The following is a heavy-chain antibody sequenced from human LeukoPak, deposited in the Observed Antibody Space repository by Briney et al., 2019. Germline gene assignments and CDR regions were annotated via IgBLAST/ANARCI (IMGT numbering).Heavy chain of an antibody. D-gene: IGHD3-3*01. CDR1: GGSISSYY. J-gene: IGHJ4*02. Sequence: SETLSLTCTVSGGSISSYYWSWIRQPPGKGLEWIGYIYYSGSTNYNPSLKSRVTISVDTSKNQFSLKLSSVTAADTAVYYCARYPPYDFWSGYYTDGDCWGQGTLVTVSS. CDR2: IYYSGST. V-gene: IGHV4-59*01. CDR3: ARYPPYDFWSGYYTDGDC.